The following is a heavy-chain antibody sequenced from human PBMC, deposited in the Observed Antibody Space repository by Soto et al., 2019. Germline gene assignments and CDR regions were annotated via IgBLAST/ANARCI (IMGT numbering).Heavy chain of an antibody. CDR2: INPRDGSS. CDR3: ALREGSEFDF. Sequence: QVQLVQSGAEVKKPGASVKVSCKASGYPFTASYLYWVRQAPGQGLEWEGVINPRDGSSNYAQNFQERVSMTSDTSTTTVHMELSSLRSDDTAVYYCALREGSEFDFWGQGTLVTVSS. J-gene: IGHJ4*02. V-gene: IGHV1-46*01. CDR1: GYPFTASY.